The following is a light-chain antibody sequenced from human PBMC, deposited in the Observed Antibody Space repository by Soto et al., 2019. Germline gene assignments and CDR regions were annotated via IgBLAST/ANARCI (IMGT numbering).Light chain of an antibody. V-gene: IGLV2-14*01. J-gene: IGLJ3*02. CDR2: DVS. Sequence: QSALTQPASVSGSPGQSITISCTGTSSDVGGYNCVSWYQQHPGKAPKLMIYDVSNRPSGVSNRFSGSKSGNTASLTISGLQAEDEADYYCSSYTSSSTSWVFGGGTKLTVL. CDR3: SSYTSSSTSWV. CDR1: SSDVGGYNC.